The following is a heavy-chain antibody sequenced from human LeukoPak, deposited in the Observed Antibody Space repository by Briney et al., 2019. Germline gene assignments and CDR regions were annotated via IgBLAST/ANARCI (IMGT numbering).Heavy chain of an antibody. CDR3: ARDRLPDSSGYYFLW. CDR1: GFTFSSYS. V-gene: IGHV3-48*01. Sequence: GGSLRLSCAASGFTFSSYSMNWVRQAPGKGLEWVSYISSSSSTIYYADSVKGRFTISRDSAKKSLYLQMNSLTVEDTAVYYCARDRLPDSSGYYFLWWGQGTLVTVSS. J-gene: IGHJ4*02. D-gene: IGHD3-22*01. CDR2: ISSSSSTI.